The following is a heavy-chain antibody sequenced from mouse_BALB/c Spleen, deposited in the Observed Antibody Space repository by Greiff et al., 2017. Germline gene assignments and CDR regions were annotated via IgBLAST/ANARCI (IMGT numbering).Heavy chain of an antibody. Sequence: DVQLVESGGGLAQPGGSLKLSCAASGFTFSSYTMSWVRQTPEKRLEWVAYISNGGGSTYYPDTVKGRFTISRDNAKNTLYLQMSRLKSEDTAMYYCARRAYGNHFDYWGQGTLVTVSA. CDR3: ARRAYGNHFDY. CDR1: GFTFSSYT. J-gene: IGHJ3*01. CDR2: ISNGGGST. V-gene: IGHV5-12-2*01. D-gene: IGHD2-1*01.